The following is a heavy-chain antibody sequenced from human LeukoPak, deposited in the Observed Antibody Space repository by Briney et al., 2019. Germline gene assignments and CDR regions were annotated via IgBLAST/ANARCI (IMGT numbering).Heavy chain of an antibody. CDR1: GFTFSSYG. D-gene: IGHD2-2*01. J-gene: IGHJ4*02. V-gene: IGHV3-30*18. Sequence: PGGSLRLSCAASGFTFSSYGMHWVRQDPGKGLEWVAVISYDGSNKYYADSVKGRFTISRDNSKNTLYLQMNSLRAEDTAVYYCAKELGGDIVVVPAAYDYWGQGTLVTVSS. CDR2: ISYDGSNK. CDR3: AKELGGDIVVVPAAYDY.